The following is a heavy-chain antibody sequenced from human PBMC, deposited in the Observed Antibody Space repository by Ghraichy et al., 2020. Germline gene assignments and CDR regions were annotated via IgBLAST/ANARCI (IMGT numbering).Heavy chain of an antibody. V-gene: IGHV3-21*01. CDR2: ISSSSSYI. Sequence: ETLSLTCAASGFTFSSYSMNWVRQAPGKGLEWVSSISSSSSYIYYADSVKGRFTISRDNAKNSLYLQMNSLRAEDTAVYYCARDETYYYDSSGYNLIDYWGQGTLVTVSS. CDR3: ARDETYYYDSSGYNLIDY. CDR1: GFTFSSYS. J-gene: IGHJ4*02. D-gene: IGHD3-22*01.